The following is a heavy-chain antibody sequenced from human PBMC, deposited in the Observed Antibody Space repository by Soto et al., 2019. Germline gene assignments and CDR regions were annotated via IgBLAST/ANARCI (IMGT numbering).Heavy chain of an antibody. J-gene: IGHJ5*02. D-gene: IGHD3-10*01. CDR3: ARDLGGSGSLNWFDP. Sequence: SVKVSCKASGGTFSSYAISWVRQAPGQGLEWMGGIIPIFGTANYAQKFQGRVTITADESTSTAYMELSSLRSEDTAVYYCARDLGGSGSLNWFDPWGQGTLVTVSS. V-gene: IGHV1-69*13. CDR1: GGTFSSYA. CDR2: IIPIFGTA.